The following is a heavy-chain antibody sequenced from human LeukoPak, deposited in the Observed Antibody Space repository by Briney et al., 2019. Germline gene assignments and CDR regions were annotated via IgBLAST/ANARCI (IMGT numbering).Heavy chain of an antibody. J-gene: IGHJ5*02. CDR1: GFTFSSYS. CDR2: ISSSSSYI. D-gene: IGHD5-18*01. CDR3: ARDRMDTAMVTTPYARRFDP. Sequence: KPGGSLRLSCAASGFTFSSYSMNWVRQAPGKGLEWVSSISSSSSYIYYADSVKGRFTISRDNAKNSLYPQMNSLRAEDTAVYYCARDRMDTAMVTTPYARRFDPWGQGTLVTVSS. V-gene: IGHV3-21*01.